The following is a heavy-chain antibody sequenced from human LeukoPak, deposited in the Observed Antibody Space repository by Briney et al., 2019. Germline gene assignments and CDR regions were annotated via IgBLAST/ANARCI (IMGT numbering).Heavy chain of an antibody. CDR3: ATDRAPYYYDSSGYYYYHY. D-gene: IGHD3-22*01. J-gene: IGHJ4*02. Sequence: ASVKVSCKASGYTFTGYYMHWVRQAPGQGLEWMGWINPNSGGTNYAQKFQGRVTMTEDTSTDTAYMELSSLRSEDTAVYYCATDRAPYYYDSSGYYYYHYWGQGTLVTVSS. CDR2: INPNSGGT. CDR1: GYTFTGYY. V-gene: IGHV1-2*02.